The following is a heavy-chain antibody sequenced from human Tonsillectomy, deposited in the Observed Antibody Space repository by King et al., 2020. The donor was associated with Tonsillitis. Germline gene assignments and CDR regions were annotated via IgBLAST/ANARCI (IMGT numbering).Heavy chain of an antibody. D-gene: IGHD3-22*01. CDR2: MSQDASDK. CDR1: GFIFTSYA. J-gene: IGHJ4*02. CDR3: AITYDSSGYYYNARDY. Sequence: QLVQSGGGVVEPGKSLRLSCAVSGFIFTSYAIHCVRQAPVKGLEWVAVMSQDASDKYYADSVKCRFTVSRDNSKSTLYLQMNSLRAADTSVYYCAITYDSSGYYYNARDYWGQGTLVTVSS. V-gene: IGHV3-30-3*01.